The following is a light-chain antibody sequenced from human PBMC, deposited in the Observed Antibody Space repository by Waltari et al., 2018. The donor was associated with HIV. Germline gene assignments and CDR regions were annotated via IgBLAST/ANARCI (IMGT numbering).Light chain of an antibody. CDR2: KDT. J-gene: IGLJ2*01. CDR1: LLAKKH. Sequence: SLELTQPSSVSVSPGQAARITCSGDLLAKKHARGFQQKPGQAPVVVMYKDTERPSAIPERFSGSSSGTTVTLTIGGVQVEDEADYYCYSAADDNRLIFGGGTKLTVL. CDR3: YSAADDNRLI. V-gene: IGLV3-27*01.